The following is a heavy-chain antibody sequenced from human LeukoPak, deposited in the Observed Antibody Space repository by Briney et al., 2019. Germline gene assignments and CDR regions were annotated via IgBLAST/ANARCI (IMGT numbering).Heavy chain of an antibody. J-gene: IGHJ4*02. CDR3: AKDGRLLEFDY. Sequence: GGSLRLFCAASGFTFNNFGMSWVRQAPGKGLEWVSAISGSGISTYYADSVKGRFTISRDNAKNTVYLQMNSLRAEDTAVYYCAKDGRLLEFDYWDQGTLVIVSS. CDR1: GFTFNNFG. V-gene: IGHV3-23*01. CDR2: ISGSGIST. D-gene: IGHD2-21*02.